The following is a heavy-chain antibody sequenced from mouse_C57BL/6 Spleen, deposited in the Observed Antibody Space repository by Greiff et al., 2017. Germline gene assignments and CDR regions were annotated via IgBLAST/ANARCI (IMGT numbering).Heavy chain of an antibody. V-gene: IGHV5-17*01. D-gene: IGHD1-1*01. CDR2: ISSGSSTI. J-gene: IGHJ1*03. CDR1: GFTFSDYG. Sequence: DVKLVESGGGLVKPGGSLKLSCAASGFTFSDYGMHWVRQAPEKGLEWVAYISSGSSTIYYADTVKGRFTISRDNAKNTLFLQMTSLRSEDTAMYYCARPVVAHWYFDVWGTGTTVTVSS. CDR3: ARPVVAHWYFDV.